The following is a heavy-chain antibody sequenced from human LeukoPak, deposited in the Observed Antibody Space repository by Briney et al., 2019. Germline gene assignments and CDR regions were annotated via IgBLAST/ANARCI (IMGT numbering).Heavy chain of an antibody. V-gene: IGHV3-33*01. J-gene: IGHJ4*02. D-gene: IGHD3-3*01. CDR2: IWYDGSNK. CDR1: GFTFSSYG. Sequence: GGSLRLSCAASGFTFSSYGMHWVRQAPGKGLEWVAVIWYDGSNKYYADSVKGRFTISRDNSKNTLYLQMNSLRAEDTAVYYCARPVYDLSNYFEYWGQGTPVTVSS. CDR3: ARPVYDLSNYFEY.